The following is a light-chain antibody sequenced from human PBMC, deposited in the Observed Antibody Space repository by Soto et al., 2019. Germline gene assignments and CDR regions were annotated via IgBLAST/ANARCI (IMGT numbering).Light chain of an antibody. J-gene: IGLJ2*01. CDR1: SSDVGGYNY. CDR2: DVS. CDR3: SSYTSSSTPRYVV. V-gene: IGLV2-14*01. Sequence: QSALTQPASVSGSPGQSITISCTGTSSDVGGYNYVSWYQQHPGKAPKLMIYDVSNRPSGVSNRFSGSKSGNTASLTISGLQAEDDADYYCSSYTSSSTPRYVVFGGGTKLTV.